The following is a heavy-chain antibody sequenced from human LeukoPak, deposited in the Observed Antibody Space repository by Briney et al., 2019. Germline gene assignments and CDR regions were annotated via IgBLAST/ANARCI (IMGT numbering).Heavy chain of an antibody. CDR2: INPSGGST. D-gene: IGHD3-10*01. CDR3: ARNYYGSGSYYNPPGY. CDR1: GYTFTSYY. V-gene: IGHV1-46*01. J-gene: IGHJ4*02. Sequence: ASVKVSCKASGYTFTSYYMNWVRQAPGQGLEWMGIINPSGGSTSYAQKFQGRVTMTRDTSTSTVYMELSSLRSEDTAVYYCARNYYGSGSYYNPPGYWGQGTLVTVSS.